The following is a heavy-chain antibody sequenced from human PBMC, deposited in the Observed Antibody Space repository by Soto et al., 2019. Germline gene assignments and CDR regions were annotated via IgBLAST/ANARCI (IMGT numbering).Heavy chain of an antibody. V-gene: IGHV3-74*01. D-gene: IGHD1-7*01. CDR3: ATAVNYRFDN. Sequence: GGSLKLSCAGSAFSFSTSWMHLVRQAPGEGLVWVSRINPDGRTINYADSVKGRFTISRDNAKNTLYLQMNILRVEDTAVYFCATAVNYRFDNSGQVTLVTFSS. CDR2: INPDGRTI. J-gene: IGHJ4*02. CDR1: AFSFSTSW.